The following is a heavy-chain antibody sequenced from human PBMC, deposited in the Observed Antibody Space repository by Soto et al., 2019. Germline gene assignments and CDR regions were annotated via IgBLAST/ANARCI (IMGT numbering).Heavy chain of an antibody. J-gene: IGHJ2*01. CDR2: FDPEDGET. CDR1: GYIVTKLS. D-gene: IGHD3-10*01. CDR3: ARPTIRGPVTYWYFHL. V-gene: IGHV1-24*01. Sequence: QVQLVQSGAEVKKPGASVKVSCKVSGYIVTKLSMHWVRQAPGKGLEWMGGFDPEDGETIYAQKFQGRVTMTEDTSTATAYMELSSLPSEDTAVYYCARPTIRGPVTYWYFHLWGRGTLVTVSS.